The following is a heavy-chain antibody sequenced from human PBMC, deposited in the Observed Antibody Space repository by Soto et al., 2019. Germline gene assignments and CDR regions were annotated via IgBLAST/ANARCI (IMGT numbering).Heavy chain of an antibody. CDR1: GGSISSGYYY. CDR3: ASSSLYGMDV. CDR2: IYYSGNT. J-gene: IGHJ6*02. Sequence: PSETLSLTCSVSGGSISSGYYYWSWIRQPPGKGLEWIGNIYYSGNTYYNPSLKSRLIISIDTSKNQFSLKAGSVTAADTAVYYSASSSLYGMDVWGQGTTVTVSS. V-gene: IGHV4-30-4*01.